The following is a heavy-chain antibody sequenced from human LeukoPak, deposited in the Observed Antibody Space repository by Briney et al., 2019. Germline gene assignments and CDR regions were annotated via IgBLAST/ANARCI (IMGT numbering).Heavy chain of an antibody. CDR3: ARDRSTSFPWYFDY. J-gene: IGHJ4*02. Sequence: SATLSLTCTVSGGSISSYYWSWIRQPPGKGLEWIGYIYYSGSTNYNPSLKSRVTISVDTSKNQFSLKLISVTAADTAVYYCARDRSTSFPWYFDYWGQGTLVTVSS. D-gene: IGHD2/OR15-2a*01. CDR2: IYYSGST. V-gene: IGHV4-59*01. CDR1: GGSISSYY.